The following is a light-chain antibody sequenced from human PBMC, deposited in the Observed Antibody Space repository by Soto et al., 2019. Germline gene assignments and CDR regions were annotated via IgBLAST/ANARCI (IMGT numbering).Light chain of an antibody. CDR1: QGISTY. V-gene: IGKV1-9*01. CDR3: QQLLSYPIT. J-gene: IGKJ5*01. Sequence: DIHLTQSPSFLSASVGYIFTIPCRASQGISTYLAWYQQKPGKAPKLLIYAASTLQSGVPLSVRGSGYGTSLTITISSMKNEDFETYYCQQLLSYPITFGQGTRLEIK. CDR2: AAS.